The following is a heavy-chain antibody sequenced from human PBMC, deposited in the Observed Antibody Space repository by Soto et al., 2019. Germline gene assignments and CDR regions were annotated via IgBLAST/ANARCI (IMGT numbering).Heavy chain of an antibody. Sequence: QVQLVQSGAEVKKPGSSVKVSCKASGGTFSSYAINWVRQAPGQGLEWMGRIVPMFGIPNFAPKFQGRVTTTAESATTTAYMELSSLRSEDTAVYYCASGPYTSSSGGYYYYYMDVWGKGTTVTVSS. D-gene: IGHD6-6*01. CDR1: GGTFSSYA. CDR2: IVPMFGIP. V-gene: IGHV1-69*02. CDR3: ASGPYTSSSGGYYYYYMDV. J-gene: IGHJ6*03.